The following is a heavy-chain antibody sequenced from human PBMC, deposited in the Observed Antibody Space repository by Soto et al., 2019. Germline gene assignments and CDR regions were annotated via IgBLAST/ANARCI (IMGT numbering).Heavy chain of an antibody. D-gene: IGHD2-21*02. V-gene: IGHV1-3*05. CDR2: INAGNGNT. CDR1: GYTFTSYA. J-gene: IGHJ4*02. CDR3: ARSNVVVTALDY. Sequence: QVQLVQSGAEEKKPGASVKVSCKASGYTFTSYARHWVRQAPGQRLEWMGWINAGNGNTKYSQKFQGRVTITRDTSASTAYMELSSLRSEDTAVYYCARSNVVVTALDYWGQGTLVTVSS.